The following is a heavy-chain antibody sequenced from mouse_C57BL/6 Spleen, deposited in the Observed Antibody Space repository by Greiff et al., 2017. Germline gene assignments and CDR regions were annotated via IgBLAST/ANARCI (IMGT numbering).Heavy chain of an antibody. J-gene: IGHJ4*01. CDR2: IYPRSGNT. D-gene: IGHD2-5*01. V-gene: IGHV1-81*01. Sequence: VQLKESGAELARPGASVKLSCKASGYTFTSYGISWVKQRTGQGLEWIGEIYPRSGNTYYNEKFKGKATLTADKSSSTAYMELRSLTSEDSAVYLCARVAYSKYDAMDYWGQGTSVTVSS. CDR3: ARVAYSKYDAMDY. CDR1: GYTFTSYG.